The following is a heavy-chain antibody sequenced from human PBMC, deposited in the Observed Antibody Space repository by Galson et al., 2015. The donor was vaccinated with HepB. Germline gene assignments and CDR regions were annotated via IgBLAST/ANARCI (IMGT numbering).Heavy chain of an antibody. J-gene: IGHJ4*02. Sequence: ATLSLTCTVSGGSISSYYWSWIRQPPGKGLEWIGYIYYSGSANYNPSLKSRFTISVDTSKNQFSLKLSSVTAADTAVYYCARVGLRKDFDYWGQGTLVTVSS. D-gene: IGHD5-12*01. V-gene: IGHV4-59*01. CDR3: ARVGLRKDFDY. CDR2: IYYSGSA. CDR1: GGSISSYY.